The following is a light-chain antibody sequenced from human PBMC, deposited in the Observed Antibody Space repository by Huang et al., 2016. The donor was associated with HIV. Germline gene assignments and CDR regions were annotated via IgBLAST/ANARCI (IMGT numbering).Light chain of an antibody. Sequence: EIVLTQSPGTLSLSLGERVTLSCRASQSVSGNLAWYQQKAGQAPRLLIYGASSGATGIPDRFSGSGSGTDFTLTISRLEAEDFAVYYCQQYEISSPITFGPGTKVEI. V-gene: IGKV3-20*01. CDR3: QQYEISSPIT. CDR1: QSVSGN. CDR2: GAS. J-gene: IGKJ3*01.